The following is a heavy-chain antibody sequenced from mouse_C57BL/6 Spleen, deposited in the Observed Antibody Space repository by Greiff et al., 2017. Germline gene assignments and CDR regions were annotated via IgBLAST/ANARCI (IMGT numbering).Heavy chain of an antibody. CDR1: GYTFTGYE. J-gene: IGHJ1*03. CDR3: ARCYGSWYFDV. V-gene: IGHV1-15*01. D-gene: IGHD1-1*01. CDR2: IDPATGGT. Sequence: QVHVKQSGAELVRPGASVTLSCKASGYTFTGYEMHWVKQTPVHGLEWIGAIDPATGGTAYNQKFKGKAILTADKSSSTAYMELRSLTSEDSAVYYCARCYGSWYFDVWGTGTTVTVSS.